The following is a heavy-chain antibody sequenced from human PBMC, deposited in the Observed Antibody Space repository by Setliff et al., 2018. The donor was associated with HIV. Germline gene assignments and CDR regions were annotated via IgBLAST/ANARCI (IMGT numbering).Heavy chain of an antibody. V-gene: IGHV1-46*03. CDR1: GYTFTSYY. Sequence: ASVKVSCKASGYTFTSYYMHWVRQAPGQGLEWMGIINPSGGSTSYAQKFRGRVTMTRDTSTSTVYMELSSLRSEDTAVYYCARGSGSTPPNYYYYYYMDVWGKGTTVTVSS. CDR2: INPSGGST. CDR3: ARGSGSTPPNYYYYYYMDV. D-gene: IGHD3-10*01. J-gene: IGHJ6*03.